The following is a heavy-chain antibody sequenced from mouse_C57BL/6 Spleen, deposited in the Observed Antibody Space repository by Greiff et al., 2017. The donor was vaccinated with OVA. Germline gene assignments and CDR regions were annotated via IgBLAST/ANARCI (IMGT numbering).Heavy chain of an antibody. CDR2: IDPEDGET. CDR3: ARWGAQALFAY. J-gene: IGHJ3*01. V-gene: IGHV14-2*01. D-gene: IGHD3-2*02. CDR1: GFNIKDYY. Sequence: VQLKESGAELVKPGASVKLSCTASGFNIKDYYMHWVKQRTEQGLEWIGRIDPEDGETKYAPKFPGKATITADTSSNTAYLQLSSLTSEDTAVYYCARWGAQALFAYWGQGTLVTVSA.